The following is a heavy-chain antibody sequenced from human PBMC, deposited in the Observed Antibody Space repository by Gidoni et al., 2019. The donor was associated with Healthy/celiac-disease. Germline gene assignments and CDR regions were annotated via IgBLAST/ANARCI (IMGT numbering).Heavy chain of an antibody. D-gene: IGHD2-2*01. V-gene: IGHV3-53*01. CDR2: IYSSGST. J-gene: IGHJ6*02. CDR1: GFTVSSNY. Sequence: EVQLVESGGGLIQPGASLRLSCPASGFTVSSNYMSWVRQAPGKGLEWVSVIYSSGSTYYADSVKGRFTISRDNSKNTLYLQMNSLRAEDTAVYYCARASVYYCYGMDVWGQGTTVTVSS. CDR3: ARASVYYCYGMDV.